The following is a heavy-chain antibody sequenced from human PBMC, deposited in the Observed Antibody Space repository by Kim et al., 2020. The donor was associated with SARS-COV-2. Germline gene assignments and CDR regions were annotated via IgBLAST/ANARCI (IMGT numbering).Heavy chain of an antibody. Sequence: GVSLRLSCAASGLSFDSSAMNWVRQAPGKGLEWVAVISYDGRNEEYADSVKGRFTISRDNSKSRLYLEMNRLRLEDTALYYCARGNYYESVSLSDYYNGMDVWGQGTTVTVSS. V-gene: IGHV3-30-3*01. CDR3: ARGNYYESVSLSDYYNGMDV. D-gene: IGHD3-10*01. J-gene: IGHJ6*02. CDR2: ISYDGRNE. CDR1: GLSFDSSA.